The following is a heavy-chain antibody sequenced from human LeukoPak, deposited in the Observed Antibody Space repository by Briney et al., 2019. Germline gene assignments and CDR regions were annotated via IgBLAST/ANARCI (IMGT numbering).Heavy chain of an antibody. Sequence: SETLSLTCTVSGGSISSYYWSWIRQPAGKGLEWIGRIYTSGSTNYNPSLKSRVTMSVDTSKNQFSLKLSSVTAADTAVYYCARDPYYDTLTGHLILGAFDIWGQGTMVTVSS. V-gene: IGHV4-4*07. D-gene: IGHD3-9*01. CDR1: GGSISSYY. CDR3: ARDPYYDTLTGHLILGAFDI. J-gene: IGHJ3*02. CDR2: IYTSGST.